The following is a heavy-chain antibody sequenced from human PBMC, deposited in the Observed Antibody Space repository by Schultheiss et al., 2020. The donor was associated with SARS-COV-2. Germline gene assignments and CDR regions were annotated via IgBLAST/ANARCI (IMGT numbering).Heavy chain of an antibody. J-gene: IGHJ6*02. CDR2: ISSSSSYI. CDR1: GFTFSSYS. CDR3: AKEGGFISADYYYYGMVV. V-gene: IGHV3-21*01. D-gene: IGHD3-16*02. Sequence: GESLKISCAASGFTFSSYSMNWVRQAPGKGLEWVSSISSSSSYIYYADSVKGRFTISRDNSKNTLYLQMNSLRAEDTAVYYCAKEGGFISADYYYYGMVVWGQGTTVTVSS.